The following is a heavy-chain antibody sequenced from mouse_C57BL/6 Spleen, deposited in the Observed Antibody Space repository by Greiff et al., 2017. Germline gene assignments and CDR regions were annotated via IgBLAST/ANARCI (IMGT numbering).Heavy chain of an antibody. CDR3: ARVYYGNLLYYAMDY. Sequence: EVMLVESGGGLVKPGGSLKLSCAASGFTFSDYGMHWVRQAPEKGLEWVAYISSGSSTIYYADTVKGRFTISRDNAKNTLFLQMTSLRSEDTAMYYCARVYYGNLLYYAMDYWGQGTSVTVSS. CDR2: ISSGSSTI. CDR1: GFTFSDYG. J-gene: IGHJ4*01. V-gene: IGHV5-17*01. D-gene: IGHD2-1*01.